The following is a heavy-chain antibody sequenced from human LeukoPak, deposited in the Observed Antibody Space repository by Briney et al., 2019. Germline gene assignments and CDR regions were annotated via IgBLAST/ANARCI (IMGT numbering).Heavy chain of an antibody. Sequence: GGSLRLSCAASGFTVSSNYMSWVRQAPGKGLEWVSVIYSGGSTYYADSVKGRFTISRDNSKNTLYLQMNSLRAEDTAVYYCARQNGGSSWSPYYYYYMDVWGKGTTVTISS. J-gene: IGHJ6*03. V-gene: IGHV3-53*01. D-gene: IGHD6-13*01. CDR2: IYSGGST. CDR3: ARQNGGSSWSPYYYYYMDV. CDR1: GFTVSSNY.